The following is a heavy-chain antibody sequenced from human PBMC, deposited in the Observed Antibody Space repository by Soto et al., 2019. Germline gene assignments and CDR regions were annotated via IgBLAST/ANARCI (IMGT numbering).Heavy chain of an antibody. V-gene: IGHV1-69*01. J-gene: IGHJ6*02. CDR2: IIPIFGTA. Sequence: QVQLVQSGAEVKKPGSSVKVSCKASGGTFSSYAISRVRQAPGQGLEWMGGIIPIFGTANYAQKFQGRVTITADESTSTAYMELSSLRSEDTAVYYCARDQGEYSSSSRGPYYYYGMDVWGQGTPVTVSS. D-gene: IGHD6-6*01. CDR3: ARDQGEYSSSSRGPYYYYGMDV. CDR1: GGTFSSYA.